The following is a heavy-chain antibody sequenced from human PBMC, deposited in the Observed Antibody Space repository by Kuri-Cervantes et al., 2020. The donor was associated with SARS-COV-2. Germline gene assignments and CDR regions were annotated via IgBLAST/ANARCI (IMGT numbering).Heavy chain of an antibody. V-gene: IGHV1-69*10. CDR1: GGTFSSYA. CDR3: ARDGAYNYYDSNYYGMDV. D-gene: IGHD3-22*01. CDR2: IIPIFGIA. Sequence: SVKVSCKASGGTFSSYAISWVRQAPGQGLEWMGGIIPIFGIANYAQKFQGRVTITADKSTSTAYMELSSLRSEDTAVYYCARDGAYNYYDSNYYGMDVWGQGTTVTVSS. J-gene: IGHJ6*02.